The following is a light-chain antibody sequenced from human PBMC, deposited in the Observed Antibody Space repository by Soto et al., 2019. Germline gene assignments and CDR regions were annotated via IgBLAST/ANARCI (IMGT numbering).Light chain of an antibody. CDR1: QSVFNNH. J-gene: IGKJ1*01. CDR2: DAS. Sequence: EIVLTQSPGTLSLSPGERATLSCRASQSVFNNHIGWYQQKPGQAPRLXIYDASNRATGIPARFSGSGSGTEFTLTISRLEPEDFEVYYCQQYGSSPGTFGQGTKVDIK. V-gene: IGKV3-20*01. CDR3: QQYGSSPGT.